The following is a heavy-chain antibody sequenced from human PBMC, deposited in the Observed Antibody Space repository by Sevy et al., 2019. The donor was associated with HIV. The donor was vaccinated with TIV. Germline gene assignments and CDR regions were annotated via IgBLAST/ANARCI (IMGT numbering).Heavy chain of an antibody. D-gene: IGHD3-16*01. CDR1: GFTFSAYW. J-gene: IGHJ4*02. CDR2: IKSDGSDK. Sequence: GGSLRLSCAASGFTFSAYWMNWVRQAPGKGLEWVANIKSDGSDKHYVDSVEGRFTISRDNAKNSLYRQMNSLGVEDTAVYYCAQETVGRFDSWGQGTLVTVSS. CDR3: AQETVGRFDS. V-gene: IGHV3-7*01.